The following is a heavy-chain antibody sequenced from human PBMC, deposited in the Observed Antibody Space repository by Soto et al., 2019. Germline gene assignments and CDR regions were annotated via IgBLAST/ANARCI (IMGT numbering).Heavy chain of an antibody. CDR2: INAGNGNT. V-gene: IGHV1-3*01. CDR1: GYTFTSYA. D-gene: IGHD2-2*02. J-gene: IGHJ6*02. CDR3: ASVVPAAIGYGMDV. Sequence: ASVKVSCKASGYTFTSYAMHWVRQAPGQRLEWIGWINAGNGNTKYSQKFQGRVTITRDTSASTAYMELSSLRSEDTAVYYCASVVPAAIGYGMDVWGQGTTVTVSS.